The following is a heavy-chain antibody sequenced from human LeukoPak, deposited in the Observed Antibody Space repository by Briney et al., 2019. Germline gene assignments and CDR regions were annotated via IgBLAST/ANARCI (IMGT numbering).Heavy chain of an antibody. CDR2: ITPYNGNK. J-gene: IGHJ6*03. V-gene: IGHV1-18*01. Sequence: GASVKVSCKASGYTFNTYGISWVRQAPGQGLEWMGWITPYNGNKNYAQKFQGRVTMTTDTSTSTAYMELRSLRSDDTAVYYCARDRSSGWQADYYYYYYMDVWGKGTTVTVSS. CDR3: ARDRSSGWQADYYYYYYMDV. D-gene: IGHD6-19*01. CDR1: GYTFNTYG.